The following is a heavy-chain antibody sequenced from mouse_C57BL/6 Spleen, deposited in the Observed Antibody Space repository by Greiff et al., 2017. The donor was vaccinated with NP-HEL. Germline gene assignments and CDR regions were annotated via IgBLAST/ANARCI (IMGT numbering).Heavy chain of an antibody. D-gene: IGHD2-1*01. V-gene: IGHV5-17*01. CDR3: AEEGNRYYFDY. CDR2: ISSGSSTI. J-gene: IGHJ2*01. Sequence: DVKLVESGGGLVKPGGSLKLSCAASGFTFSDYGMHWVRQAPEKGLEWVAYISSGSSTIYYADTVKGRFTISRDNAKNTLFLQMTSLRSEDTAMYYCAEEGNRYYFDYWGQGTTLTVSS. CDR1: GFTFSDYG.